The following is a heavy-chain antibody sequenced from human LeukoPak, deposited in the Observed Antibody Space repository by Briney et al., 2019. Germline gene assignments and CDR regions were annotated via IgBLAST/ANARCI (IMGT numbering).Heavy chain of an antibody. CDR3: AREYDGAFDY. Sequence: GGSLRLSCAASGLTFSSFSMNWVRQAPGKGLECVLCVSSTTTYIYYADSVKGRFTISRDNAKNSLYLQMNSLRAEDTAVYYCAREYDGAFDYWGQGTLVTVSS. D-gene: IGHD3-16*01. V-gene: IGHV3-21*01. J-gene: IGHJ4*02. CDR1: GLTFSSFS. CDR2: VSSTTTYI.